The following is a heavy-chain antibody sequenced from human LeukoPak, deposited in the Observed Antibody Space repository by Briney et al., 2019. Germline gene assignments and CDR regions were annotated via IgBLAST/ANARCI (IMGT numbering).Heavy chain of an antibody. V-gene: IGHV3-53*01. J-gene: IGHJ4*02. CDR3: TGGPAGRRY. D-gene: IGHD3-16*01. Sequence: GGSLRLSCAASGFSVSYNYMSWVRQAPGKGLEWVSLIYSNGSKVYADSVKGRFTISRDNSKNTLYLQMNSLRVEDTAVYYCTGGPAGRRYWGQGTLVTVSS. CDR1: GFSVSYNY. CDR2: IYSNGSK.